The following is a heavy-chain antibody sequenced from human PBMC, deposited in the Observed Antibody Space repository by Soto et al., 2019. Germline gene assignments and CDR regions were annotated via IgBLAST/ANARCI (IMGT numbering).Heavy chain of an antibody. CDR2: ISRSGDYT. CDR1: GFSFSSYA. D-gene: IGHD4-17*01. V-gene: IGHV3-23*01. Sequence: GGSLRLSCAASGFSFSSYAMTWVRQAPGKGLEWVSGISRSGDYTYYADSGEGRFTISRDDSKNTLYLEVKSLRAEDTAVYYCAKVVRPSTATTQPVEYWGQGTLVTVSS. J-gene: IGHJ4*02. CDR3: AKVVRPSTATTQPVEY.